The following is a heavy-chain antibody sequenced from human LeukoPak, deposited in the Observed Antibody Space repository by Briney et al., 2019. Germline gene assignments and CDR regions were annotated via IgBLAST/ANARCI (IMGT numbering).Heavy chain of an antibody. J-gene: IGHJ3*01. D-gene: IGHD3-22*01. CDR2: ISSSGSTI. Sequence: GGSLRLSCAASGFTFSDYYMSWIRQAPGKGLEWVSYISSSGSTIYYADSVKGRFTISRDNAKNSLYLQMNSLRAEDTALYYCAKDNYYDSSGYLNHWGQGTMVTVSS. CDR1: GFTFSDYY. V-gene: IGHV3-11*01. CDR3: AKDNYYDSSGYLNH.